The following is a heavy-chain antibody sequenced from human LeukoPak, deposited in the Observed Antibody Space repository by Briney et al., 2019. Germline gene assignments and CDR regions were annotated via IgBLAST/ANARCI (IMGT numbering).Heavy chain of an antibody. V-gene: IGHV3-7*01. CDR2: IKQDGSEK. D-gene: IGHD2-15*01. CDR1: GFTFSSYW. CDR3: ARDHIIEHIVVVVAASPYYYYGMDV. Sequence: PGGSLRLSCAASGFTFSSYWMSWVRQAPGKGLEWVANIKQDGSEKYYVDSVKGRFTISRDNAKNSLYLQMNSLRAEDTAVYYCARDHIIEHIVVVVAASPYYYYGMDVWGKGTTVTVSS. J-gene: IGHJ6*04.